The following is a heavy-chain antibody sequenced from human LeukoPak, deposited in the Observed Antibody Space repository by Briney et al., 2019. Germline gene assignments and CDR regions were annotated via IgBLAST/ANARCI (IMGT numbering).Heavy chain of an antibody. J-gene: IGHJ6*03. CDR1: GYTFTGYY. CDR2: INPNSGGT. Sequence: ASVKVSCKASGYTFTGYYMHWVRQAPGQGLEWMGWINPNSGGTNYAQKFQGRVTMTRDTSISTAYMELSRLSSDDTAVYYCARVGSDILTGKGVYYMDVWGKGTTVTVSS. V-gene: IGHV1-2*02. D-gene: IGHD3-9*01. CDR3: ARVGSDILTGKGVYYMDV.